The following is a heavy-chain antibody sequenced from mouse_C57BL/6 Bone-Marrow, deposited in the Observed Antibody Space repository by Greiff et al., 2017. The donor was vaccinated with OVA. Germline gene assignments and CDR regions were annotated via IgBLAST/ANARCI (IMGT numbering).Heavy chain of an antibody. D-gene: IGHD1-1*01. Sequence: EVKLVESGGGLVQPGGSLSLSCAASGFTFTDYYMSWVRQPPGKALEWLGFIRNKANGYTTEYRASVKGRFNISRDNSQSILYLQMNALRAEDSATYYCASYYGYAMDDWGQGTSVTVSS. CDR3: ASYYGYAMDD. CDR2: IRNKANGYTT. J-gene: IGHJ4*01. CDR1: GFTFTDYY. V-gene: IGHV7-3*01.